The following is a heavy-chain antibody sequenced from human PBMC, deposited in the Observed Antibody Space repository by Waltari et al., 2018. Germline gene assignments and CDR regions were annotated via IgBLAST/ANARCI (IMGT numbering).Heavy chain of an antibody. Sequence: EVQLVQSGAEVKKPGATVKISCTVSGYTFTDYYMHWLHQSPGKGLEWMGLVDPEDGETRDAEKFQGRVTIAADTSTDTAYMELSSLISEDTAVYYCAISRSYSLGAFDIWGQGTMVTVSS. CDR3: AISRSYSLGAFDI. J-gene: IGHJ3*02. D-gene: IGHD4-4*01. CDR2: VDPEDGET. CDR1: GYTFTDYY. V-gene: IGHV1-69-2*01.